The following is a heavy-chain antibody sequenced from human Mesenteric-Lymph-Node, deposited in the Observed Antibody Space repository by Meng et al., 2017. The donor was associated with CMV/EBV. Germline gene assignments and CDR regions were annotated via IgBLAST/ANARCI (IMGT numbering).Heavy chain of an antibody. Sequence: GESLKISCAASGFTFSDYYMSWIRQAPGKGLEWVSYISSSGSTIYYADSVKGRFTISRDNAKNSLYLQMNSLRAEDTAVYYCARVSRYCSGGSCPYYFDYWGQGTLVTVSS. CDR3: ARVSRYCSGGSCPYYFDY. D-gene: IGHD2-15*01. V-gene: IGHV3-11*01. CDR2: ISSSGSTI. CDR1: GFTFSDYY. J-gene: IGHJ4*02.